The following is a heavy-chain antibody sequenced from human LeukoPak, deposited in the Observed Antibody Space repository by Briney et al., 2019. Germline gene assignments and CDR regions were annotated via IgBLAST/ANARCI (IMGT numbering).Heavy chain of an antibody. V-gene: IGHV3-23*01. CDR1: ASTFSSYG. CDR3: AKDYYYDSSGPDY. D-gene: IGHD3-22*01. Sequence: GGSLRLSCAASASTFSSYGMSWVRQAPGKGLGWVSAISSSGGSTYYADSVKGRFTISRDNSKNTLYLQMNSLRAEDTAVYYCAKDYYYDSSGPDYWGQGTLVTVSS. J-gene: IGHJ4*02. CDR2: ISSSGGST.